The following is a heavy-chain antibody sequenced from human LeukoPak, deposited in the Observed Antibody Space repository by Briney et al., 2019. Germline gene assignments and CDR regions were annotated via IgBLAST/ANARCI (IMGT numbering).Heavy chain of an antibody. CDR1: GFTFSSYG. CDR2: ISGSGGST. V-gene: IGHV3-23*01. D-gene: IGHD3-3*01. Sequence: GGPLRLSCAASGFTFSSYGMSWVRQAPGKGLEWVSAISGSGGSTYYADSVKGRFTISRDNSKNTLYLQMNSLRAEDTAVYYCAKNDYDFWSGYYRFDPWGQGTLVTVSS. J-gene: IGHJ5*02. CDR3: AKNDYDFWSGYYRFDP.